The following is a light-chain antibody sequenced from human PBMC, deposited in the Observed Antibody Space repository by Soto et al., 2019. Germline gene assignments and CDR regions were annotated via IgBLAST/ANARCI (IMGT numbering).Light chain of an antibody. Sequence: SYELTQPPSVSVAPEKTATITCGGTNIGNKRVHWYRQKPGQAPVLVISYDSDRPSGIPERFSGSNSGNTATLTIRRVEDGDEADYYCQVWDIMTDNDVFGPGTKLTVL. CDR2: YDS. J-gene: IGLJ1*01. CDR1: NIGNKR. V-gene: IGLV3-21*04. CDR3: QVWDIMTDNDV.